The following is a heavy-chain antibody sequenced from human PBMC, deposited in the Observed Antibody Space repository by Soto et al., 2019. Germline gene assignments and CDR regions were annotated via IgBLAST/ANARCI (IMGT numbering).Heavy chain of an antibody. Sequence: QVTLKESGPVLVKPTATLTLTCTISAFSLSNGRMGVSWIRQSPGKALQWLAHIFSDDERSYSTSMQSRLTISTDTSGTQVVLIMTNRSPVDTGTYYCALMNADTYSHYYAMDVWGQGTTVTVSS. V-gene: IGHV2-26*03. CDR2: IFSDDER. J-gene: IGHJ6*02. CDR3: ALMNADTYSHYYAMDV. D-gene: IGHD1-1*01. CDR1: AFSLSNGRMG.